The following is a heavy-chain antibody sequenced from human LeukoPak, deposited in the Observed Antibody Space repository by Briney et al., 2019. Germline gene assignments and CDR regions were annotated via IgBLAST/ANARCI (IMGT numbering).Heavy chain of an antibody. CDR3: SREYPGGSYYNY. Sequence: ASVKVSCKASGGTFSNYAISWVRQAPGQGLEWMGGIIPIFGTANYAQKFRGRVTITADKSTRTAYMELSSLRSEDTAVYYCSREYPGGSYYNYWGQGTLVTVSS. D-gene: IGHD3-16*01. V-gene: IGHV1-69*06. CDR1: GGTFSNYA. J-gene: IGHJ4*02. CDR2: IIPIFGTA.